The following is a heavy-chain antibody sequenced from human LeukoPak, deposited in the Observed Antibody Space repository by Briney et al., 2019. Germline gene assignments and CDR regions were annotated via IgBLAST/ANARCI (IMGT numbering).Heavy chain of an antibody. J-gene: IGHJ4*02. CDR3: ARDVSYNSLDY. CDR2: IWYDGSNK. CDR1: GFTFSSYG. Sequence: PGGSLRLSCAASGFTFSSYGMHWVRQAPGKGLEWVAVIWYDGSNKYYADSVKGRFTISRDNSKNTLYLQMNSLRAEDTAVYYCARDVSYNSLDYWGQGTLVTVSS. V-gene: IGHV3-33*01. D-gene: IGHD6-13*01.